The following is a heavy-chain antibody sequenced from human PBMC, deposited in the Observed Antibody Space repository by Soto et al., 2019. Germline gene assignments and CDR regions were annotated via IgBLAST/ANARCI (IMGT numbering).Heavy chain of an antibody. D-gene: IGHD2-15*01. V-gene: IGHV4-31*03. CDR3: ARHLTYCSAGSCYSDFPYYGMDV. J-gene: IGHJ6*02. Sequence: SETLSLTCTVSGGSISSGGYYWSWIRQHPGKGLEWIGYIYYSGSTFHNPSLRSRVTISVDTSKNQFSLKLTSVTAADTAVYYCARHLTYCSAGSCYSDFPYYGMDVWGQGTTVTVSS. CDR2: IYYSGST. CDR1: GGSISSGGYY.